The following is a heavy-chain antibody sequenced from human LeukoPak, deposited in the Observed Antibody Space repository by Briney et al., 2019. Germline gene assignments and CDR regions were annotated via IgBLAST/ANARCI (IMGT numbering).Heavy chain of an antibody. V-gene: IGHV4-39*07. D-gene: IGHD3-3*01. CDR2: IYYSGST. J-gene: IGHJ5*02. CDR1: GGSISSSSYY. Sequence: SETLSLTCTVSGGSISSSSYYWGWIRQPPGKGLEWIGSIYYSGSTYYNPSLKSRVTISVDTSKNQFSLKLSSVTAADTAVYYCARVPRSKLRFLEWSYNWFDPWGQGTLVTVSS. CDR3: ARVPRSKLRFLEWSYNWFDP.